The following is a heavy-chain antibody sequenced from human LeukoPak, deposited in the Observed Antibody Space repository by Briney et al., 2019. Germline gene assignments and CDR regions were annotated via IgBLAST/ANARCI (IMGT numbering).Heavy chain of an antibody. CDR1: GFTFSSYA. Sequence: GGSLRLSCAASGFTFSSYAMSWVRQAPGKGLEWVSAISGSGGSTYYADSVKGRFTISRDNSKNTLYLQMNSLRAEDPAVYFCPKDRVSSGWPNWFDPWGQGTLVTVSS. J-gene: IGHJ5*02. CDR2: ISGSGGST. CDR3: PKDRVSSGWPNWFDP. V-gene: IGHV3-23*01. D-gene: IGHD6-19*01.